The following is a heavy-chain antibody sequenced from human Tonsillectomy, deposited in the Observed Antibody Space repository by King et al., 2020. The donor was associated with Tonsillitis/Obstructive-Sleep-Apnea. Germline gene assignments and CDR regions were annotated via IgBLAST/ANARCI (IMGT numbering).Heavy chain of an antibody. D-gene: IGHD5-18*01. V-gene: IGHV3-21*01. CDR3: ARDGGGYNYGLVSYYYYMDV. CDR2: ISISSNYI. J-gene: IGHJ6*03. Sequence: QLVQSGGGLVKPGGSLRLSCAASGFTFSSHSMNWVRQAPGKGLEWGSSISISSNYIYYADSVKGRFTISRDNAKNSLFLQMNSLRAKDTAVYYCARDGGGYNYGLVSYYYYMDVWGKGTTVTVSS. CDR1: GFTFSSHS.